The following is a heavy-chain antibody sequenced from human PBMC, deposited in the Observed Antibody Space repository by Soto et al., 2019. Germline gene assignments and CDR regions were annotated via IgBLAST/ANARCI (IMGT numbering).Heavy chain of an antibody. Sequence: GGSLRLSCAASGFIFNNYAMNWVRQAPGEGLQWVAGISASGVSTYYADSVKGRFIISRDNSKNTLFLQMNSLRAEDTAIYYCAKVTIRPYYFDYWGLGTLVTVSS. CDR2: ISASGVST. J-gene: IGHJ4*02. CDR3: AKVTIRPYYFDY. CDR1: GFIFNNYA. V-gene: IGHV3-23*01. D-gene: IGHD1-1*01.